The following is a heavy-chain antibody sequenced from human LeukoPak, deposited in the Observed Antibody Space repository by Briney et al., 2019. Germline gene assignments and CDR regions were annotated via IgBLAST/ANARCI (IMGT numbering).Heavy chain of an antibody. V-gene: IGHV3-23*01. CDR1: GFNFNSYT. J-gene: IGHJ4*02. Sequence: PGGSLRLSCAASGFNFNSYTMNWVRQAPGKGLHWVANILASGSPTYYADSVKGRFIISRDNSKNTLYLQMNSLRAEDTAVYYCARDYYGSGSYIDYWGQGTLVTVSS. CDR3: ARDYYGSGSYIDY. CDR2: ILASGSPT. D-gene: IGHD3-10*01.